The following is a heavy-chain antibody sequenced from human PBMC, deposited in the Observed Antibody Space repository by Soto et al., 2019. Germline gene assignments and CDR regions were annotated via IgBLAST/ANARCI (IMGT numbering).Heavy chain of an antibody. J-gene: IGHJ4*02. V-gene: IGHV3-30*18. CDR3: AKRGYDSSGYYYEDYFDY. CDR2: ISYDGGNK. D-gene: IGHD3-22*01. CDR1: GFTFSSYG. Sequence: GGSLRLSCAASGFTFSSYGMHWVRQAPGKGLEWVAVISYDGGNKYYADSVKGRFTISRDNSKNTLYLQMNSLRAEDTAVYYCAKRGYDSSGYYYEDYFDYWGQGTLVTVSS.